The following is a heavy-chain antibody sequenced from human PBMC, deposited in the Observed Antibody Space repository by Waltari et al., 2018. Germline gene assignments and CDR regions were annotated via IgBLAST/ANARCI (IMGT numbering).Heavy chain of an antibody. Sequence: QVQLQESGPGLVKPSQTLSLTCTVSGGSIRSGGYYWSWIRQHPGKGRELIGYIYDSGGTYYNPSLKSLVTISVDTSKNQFSLKLSSVTAADTAVYYCARARAYYYDSSGYSYFDYWGQGTLVTVSS. CDR2: IYDSGGT. D-gene: IGHD3-22*01. CDR3: ARARAYYYDSSGYSYFDY. CDR1: GGSIRSGGYY. J-gene: IGHJ4*02. V-gene: IGHV4-31*01.